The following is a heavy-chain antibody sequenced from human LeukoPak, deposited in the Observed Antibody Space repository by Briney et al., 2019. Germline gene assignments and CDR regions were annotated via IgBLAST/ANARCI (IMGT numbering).Heavy chain of an antibody. CDR3: ARSLYGDYYFDY. CDR2: VYSIGGT. CDR1: GDSMTKNY. J-gene: IGHJ4*02. V-gene: IGHV4-4*07. Sequence: SETLSLTCTVSGDSMTKNYWNWIWQAAGEGLEWIGRVYSIGGTNYNPSLKSRVTISVDKSKSQFSLKLSSVTAADTAIYYCARSLYGDYYFDYWGQGILVTVSS. D-gene: IGHD4-17*01.